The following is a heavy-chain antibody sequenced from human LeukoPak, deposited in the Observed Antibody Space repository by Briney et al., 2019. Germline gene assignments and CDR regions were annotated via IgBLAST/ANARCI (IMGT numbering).Heavy chain of an antibody. Sequence: SQTLSLTCAISGDSVSRHDLTWDWVRQSPSRGPEWLGRTFYRSKWYNDYAVSVKSRITVSPDTSKSQFSLHLNSVTPEDTAVYYCVRSYDWVFDYWGEGTRVTVSS. CDR1: GDSVSRHDLT. CDR3: VRSYDWVFDY. V-gene: IGHV6-1*01. D-gene: IGHD1-1*01. J-gene: IGHJ4*02. CDR2: TFYRSKWYN.